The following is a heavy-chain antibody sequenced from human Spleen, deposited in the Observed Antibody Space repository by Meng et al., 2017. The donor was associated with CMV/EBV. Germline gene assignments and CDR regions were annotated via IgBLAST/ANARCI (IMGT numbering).Heavy chain of an antibody. CDR3: AKVPYCGGGPHRPGMDV. D-gene: IGHD2-21*01. Sequence: GESLKISCVASGFTFSSYTMNWVRQAPGKGLEWVSSISGSGVTTYYADSVKGRFTISRDNSKNTMYLQLNSLRGDDTAVYYCAKVPYCGGGPHRPGMDVWGQGTTVTVSS. CDR1: GFTFSSYT. CDR2: ISGSGVTT. J-gene: IGHJ6*02. V-gene: IGHV3-23*01.